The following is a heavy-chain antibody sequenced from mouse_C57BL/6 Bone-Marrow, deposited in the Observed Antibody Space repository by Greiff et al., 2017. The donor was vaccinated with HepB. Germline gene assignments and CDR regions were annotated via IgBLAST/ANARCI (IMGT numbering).Heavy chain of an antibody. CDR3: ARGYYGSSYEDYAMDY. D-gene: IGHD1-1*01. V-gene: IGHV1-47*01. Sequence: QVQLQQSGAELVKPGASVKMSCKASGYTFTTYPIEWMKQNHGKSLEWIGNFHPYNDDTKYNEKFKGKATLTVEKSSSTVYLELSRLTSDDSAVYYCARGYYGSSYEDYAMDYWGQGTSVTVSS. CDR2: FHPYNDDT. CDR1: GYTFTTYP. J-gene: IGHJ4*01.